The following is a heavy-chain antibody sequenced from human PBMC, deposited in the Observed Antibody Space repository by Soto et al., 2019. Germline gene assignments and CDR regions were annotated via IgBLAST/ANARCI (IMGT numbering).Heavy chain of an antibody. CDR3: AKDRELWPRSGFDY. CDR1: GFTFSSYA. D-gene: IGHD1-26*01. V-gene: IGHV3-23*01. J-gene: IGHJ4*02. Sequence: PGGSLRLSCAASGFTFSSYAMSWVRQAPGKGLEWVSAISGSGGSTYYADSVKGRFTISRDNSKNTLYLQMNSLRAEDTAVYYSAKDRELWPRSGFDYWGQGTLVTVSS. CDR2: ISGSGGST.